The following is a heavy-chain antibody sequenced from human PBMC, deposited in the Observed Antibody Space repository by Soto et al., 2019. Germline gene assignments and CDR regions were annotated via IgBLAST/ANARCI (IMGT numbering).Heavy chain of an antibody. Sequence: GGSLRLSCAASGFTFSGSAMHWVRQASGKGLEWVGRIRSKANSYATAYAASVKGRFTISSDDSKNTAYLQMNSLKTEDTAVYYCTRPGSDYPYYYYYMDVWGKGTTVTVSS. D-gene: IGHD3-10*01. J-gene: IGHJ6*03. V-gene: IGHV3-73*01. CDR3: TRPGSDYPYYYYYMDV. CDR1: GFTFSGSA. CDR2: IRSKANSYAT.